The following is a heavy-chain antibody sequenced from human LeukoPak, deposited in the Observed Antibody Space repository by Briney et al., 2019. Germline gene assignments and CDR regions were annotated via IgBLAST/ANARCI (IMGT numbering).Heavy chain of an antibody. CDR1: GGSISSGGYY. V-gene: IGHV4-31*03. CDR3: ASQTYYYDSSGYYGGAFDI. D-gene: IGHD3-22*01. Sequence: SETLSLTCTVSGGSISSGGYYWSWIRQHPGKGLEWIGYIYYSGSTYYNPSLKSRVTISVDTSKNQFSLKLSSVTAADTAVYYCASQTYYYDSSGYYGGAFDIWGQGTMVTVSS. CDR2: IYYSGST. J-gene: IGHJ3*02.